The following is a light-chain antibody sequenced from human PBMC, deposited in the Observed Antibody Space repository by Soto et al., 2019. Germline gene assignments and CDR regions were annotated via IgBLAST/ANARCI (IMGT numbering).Light chain of an antibody. CDR1: QTLRRTY. CDR3: QQSYRTPLT. J-gene: IGKJ1*01. Sequence: EIVLMQSPGTLSLSPGERATLSCRASQTLRRTYIAWYQQKPGQAPRVLIYGASKRATGIPDRFSGSGSGTDFSLTISSLQPEDFATYYCQQSYRTPLTFGQGTKVDI. V-gene: IGKV3-20*01. CDR2: GAS.